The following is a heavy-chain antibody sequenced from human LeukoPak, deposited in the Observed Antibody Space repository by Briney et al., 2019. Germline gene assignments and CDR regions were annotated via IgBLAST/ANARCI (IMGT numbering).Heavy chain of an antibody. CDR3: ARDEVNCGFDY. CDR1: GFTFSSYA. V-gene: IGHV3-30-3*01. D-gene: IGHD1-1*01. CDR2: ISYDGSNK. Sequence: XRSLRLSCAASGFTFSSYAMHWVRQAPGKGLEWVAVISYDGSNKYYADSVKGRFTISRDNSKNTLYLQMNSLRAEDTAVYYCARDEVNCGFDYWGQGTLVTVSS. J-gene: IGHJ4*02.